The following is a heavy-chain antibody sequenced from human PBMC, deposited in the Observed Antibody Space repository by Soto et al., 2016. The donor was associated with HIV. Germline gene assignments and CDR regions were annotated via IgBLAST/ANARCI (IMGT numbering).Heavy chain of an antibody. J-gene: IGHJ4*02. CDR1: GFTFSDYG. CDR2: IWYDGSNK. CDR3: ARAPGDYGDNSG. V-gene: IGHV3-33*01. D-gene: IGHD4-17*01. Sequence: VQLVESGGGVVQPGRSLRLSCAASGFTFSDYGMHWVRQAPGKGLEWVAVIWYDGSNKYYADSVKGRFTISRDNSKNTLYLQMNSLRAEDTAVYYCARAPGDYGDNSGWGQGNPGHRLL.